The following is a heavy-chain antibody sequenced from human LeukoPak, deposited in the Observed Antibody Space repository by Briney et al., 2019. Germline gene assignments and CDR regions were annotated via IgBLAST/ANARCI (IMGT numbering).Heavy chain of an antibody. J-gene: IGHJ4*02. CDR2: TYYRSKWYN. V-gene: IGHV6-1*01. D-gene: IGHD5-18*01. Sequence: SQTLSLTCAISGDSVSSNSAAWNWIRQSPSRGLEWLGRTYYRSKWYNDYAVSVKSRITINPDTSKIQFSLQLNSVTPEDTAVYYCARDRGNLGYSYANFDYWGQGTLVTVSS. CDR3: ARDRGNLGYSYANFDY. CDR1: GDSVSSNSAA.